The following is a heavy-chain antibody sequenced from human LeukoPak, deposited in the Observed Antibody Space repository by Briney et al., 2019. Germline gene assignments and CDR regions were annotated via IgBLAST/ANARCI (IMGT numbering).Heavy chain of an antibody. CDR3: ARESVGATQGLDY. CDR2: IYYSGST. CDR1: GGSISSYY. Sequence: SETLSLTCTVSGGSISSYYWSWIRQPPGKGLEWIGYIYYSGSTNYNPSLKSRVTISVDTSKNQFSLKLSSVTAADTAVYYCARESVGATQGLDYWGQGTLVTVSS. J-gene: IGHJ4*02. D-gene: IGHD1-26*01. V-gene: IGHV4-59*01.